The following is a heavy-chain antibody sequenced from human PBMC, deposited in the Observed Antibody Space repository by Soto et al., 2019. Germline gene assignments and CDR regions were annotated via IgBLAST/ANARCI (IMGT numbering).Heavy chain of an antibody. D-gene: IGHD4-17*01. CDR1: GFTLSSYG. V-gene: IGHV3-33*01. J-gene: IGHJ4*02. CDR3: AREGMTTVTSFDY. Sequence: QVQLVESGGGVVQPGRSLRLSCAASGFTLSSYGMHWVRQAPGKGLEWVAVTWYDGSNKYYADSVKGRFTISRDNSKNTLYLQMNSLRAEDTAVYYCAREGMTTVTSFDYWGQGTLVTVSS. CDR2: TWYDGSNK.